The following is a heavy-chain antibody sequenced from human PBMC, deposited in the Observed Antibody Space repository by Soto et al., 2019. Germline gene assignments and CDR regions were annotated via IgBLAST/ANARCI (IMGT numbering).Heavy chain of an antibody. Sequence: PGGSLRLPCAAPGFTFNTYGMYLVRQAPGRRGEGWAGLSYDGGNKNHADSVKGRFTISRDNAKNTLYFQMNSLRVEDTTVYYCAKGSVKYSYDACDYWGQGALVTVSS. D-gene: IGHD5-18*01. CDR2: LSYDGGNK. CDR3: AKGSVKYSYDACDY. V-gene: IGHV3-30*05. CDR1: GFTFNTYG. J-gene: IGHJ4*02.